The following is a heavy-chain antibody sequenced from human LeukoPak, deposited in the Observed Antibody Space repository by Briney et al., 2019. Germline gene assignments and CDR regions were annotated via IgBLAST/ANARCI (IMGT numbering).Heavy chain of an antibody. CDR2: INPNSGGT. CDR3: ARDTGNYYDSSGYYPSTSSFDY. CDR1: GYTFTGYY. D-gene: IGHD3-22*01. V-gene: IGHV1-2*02. Sequence: ASVKVSCKASGYTFTGYYMHWVRQAPGQGLEWMEWINPNSGGTNYAQKFQGRVTVTRDTSVSTAYMELSRLRSDDTAVYYCARDTGNYYDSSGYYPSTSSFDYWGQGTLVTVSS. J-gene: IGHJ4*02.